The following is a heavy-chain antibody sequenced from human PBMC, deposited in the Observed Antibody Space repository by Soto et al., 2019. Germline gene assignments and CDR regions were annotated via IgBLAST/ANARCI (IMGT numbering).Heavy chain of an antibody. CDR1: GDTFTSYY. CDR2: INPTGGIT. D-gene: IGHD2-2*01. CDR3: ARGLPPTRVVGFDY. J-gene: IGHJ4*02. V-gene: IGHV1-46*01. Sequence: ASVKVSCKASGDTFTSYYMHWVRQVPGQGLEWMGLINPTGGITNYAPRFQGRITMTSDTSTTTVYMELSSLRTEDTAMYYCARGLPPTRVVGFDYWGQGTLVTVSS.